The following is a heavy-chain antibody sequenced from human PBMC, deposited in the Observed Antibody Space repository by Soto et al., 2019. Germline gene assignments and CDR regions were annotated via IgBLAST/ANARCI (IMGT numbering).Heavy chain of an antibody. CDR3: ARRGGYCSGGSCYPPTYYYYGMDV. Sequence: GESLKISCKGSGYSFTSYWIGWVRQMPWKGLEWMGIIYPGDSDTRYSPSFQGQVTISADKSISTAYLQWSSLKASDTAMYYCARRGGYCSGGSCYPPTYYYYGMDVWGQGTTVTVSS. V-gene: IGHV5-51*01. CDR2: IYPGDSDT. D-gene: IGHD2-15*01. J-gene: IGHJ6*02. CDR1: GYSFTSYW.